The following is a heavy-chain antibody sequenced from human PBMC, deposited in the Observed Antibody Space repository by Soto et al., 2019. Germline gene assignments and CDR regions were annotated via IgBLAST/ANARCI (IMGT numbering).Heavy chain of an antibody. CDR2: INYSGIT. Sequence: QVQLQESGPGLVKPSQTLSLTCTVSGGSISSGGYFWSWVRQHPGKGLGWIGFINYSGITNYNPSLKSQVRRSVDTSKNQFSLKLNSVTAADTAVYYCANYCSGGSCYPDAFDFWGQGTMVTVSS. CDR3: ANYCSGGSCYPDAFDF. J-gene: IGHJ3*01. V-gene: IGHV4-31*01. D-gene: IGHD2-15*01. CDR1: GGSISSGGYF.